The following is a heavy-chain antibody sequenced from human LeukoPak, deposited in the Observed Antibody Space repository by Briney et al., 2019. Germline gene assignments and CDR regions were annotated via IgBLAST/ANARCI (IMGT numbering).Heavy chain of an antibody. CDR3: ARGPSPMDY. J-gene: IGHJ4*02. CDR1: GGSFSGYY. Sequence: SETLSLTCAVYGGSFSGYYWSWIRQPPGKGLEWIGEINHSGSTNYNPSLKSRVTISVDTSKNQFSLKLSSVTAADTAVYYRARGPSPMDYWGQGTLVTVSS. CDR2: INHSGST. V-gene: IGHV4-34*01.